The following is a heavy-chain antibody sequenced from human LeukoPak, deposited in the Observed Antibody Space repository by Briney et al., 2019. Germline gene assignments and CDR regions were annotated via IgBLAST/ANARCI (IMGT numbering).Heavy chain of an antibody. CDR1: GFTFSSYG. CDR2: IRYDGSNK. J-gene: IGHJ3*02. D-gene: IGHD4-17*01. CDR3: AREVASTADAFDI. V-gene: IGHV3-33*01. Sequence: GGSLRLSCAASGFTFSSYGMHWVRQAPGKGLEWVAVIRYDGSNKYYADSVKGRFTISRDNSKNTLYLQMNSLRAEDTAVYYCAREVASTADAFDIWGQGTMVTVSS.